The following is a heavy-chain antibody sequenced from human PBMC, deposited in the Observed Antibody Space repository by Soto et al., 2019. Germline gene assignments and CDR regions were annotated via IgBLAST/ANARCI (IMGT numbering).Heavy chain of an antibody. CDR2: ISAYNGNT. J-gene: IGHJ6*02. D-gene: IGHD3-22*01. V-gene: IGHV1-18*01. CDR1: GYPFPSYG. Sequence: GASVKVSCKASGYPFPSYGISWVRQAPGQGLEWMGWISAYNGNTNYAQKLPGRVTMTTDTSTSTAYMELRSLRSDDTAVYYCARDPPYDSGSYYYYGMDVWGQGTTVTVSS. CDR3: ARDPPYDSGSYYYYGMDV.